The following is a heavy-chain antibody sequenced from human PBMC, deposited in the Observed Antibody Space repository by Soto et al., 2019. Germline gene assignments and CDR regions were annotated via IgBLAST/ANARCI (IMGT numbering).Heavy chain of an antibody. V-gene: IGHV4-4*07. CDR3: AGRGPHYFDY. CDR2: IYTSGST. J-gene: IGHJ4*02. Sequence: TLETLFLTCTVSGASMSSYNWSWVRQPAGKGLEWIGRIYTSGSTIYNPSLKSRVTMSVDTSKNQFSLKLSSVTAADPAAYYCAGRGPHYFDYWGQGTLVTVSS. CDR1: GASMSSYN.